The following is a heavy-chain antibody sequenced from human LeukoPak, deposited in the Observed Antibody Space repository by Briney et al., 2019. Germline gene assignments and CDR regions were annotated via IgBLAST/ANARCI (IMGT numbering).Heavy chain of an antibody. V-gene: IGHV3-23*01. D-gene: IGHD3-9*01. CDR2: ILGSGRSA. CDR1: GFTFNNYA. Sequence: GGSLRLSCAASGFTFNNYAMSWVRQAPGKGLETFSAILGSGRSAYYADSVKGRFTISRDNSKNSLFLQTNSLRVEDTALYDCAKWGDYDFLTGYYDSDFWGQGTLVTVS. J-gene: IGHJ4*02. CDR3: AKWGDYDFLTGYYDSDF.